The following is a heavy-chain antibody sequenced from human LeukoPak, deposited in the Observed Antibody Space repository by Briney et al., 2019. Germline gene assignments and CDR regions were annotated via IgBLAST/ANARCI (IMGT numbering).Heavy chain of an antibody. CDR2: INTNTGNP. CDR1: GCTFTSYA. D-gene: IGHD6-13*01. Sequence: ASVKVSCKASGCTFTSYAMNWVRQAPGQGLEWMGWINTNTGNPTYAQGFTGRFVFSLDTSVSTAYLQISSLKAEDTAVYYCAREPHSSWYAPGYYYYMDVWGKGTTVTVSS. J-gene: IGHJ6*03. CDR3: AREPHSSWYAPGYYYYMDV. V-gene: IGHV7-4-1*02.